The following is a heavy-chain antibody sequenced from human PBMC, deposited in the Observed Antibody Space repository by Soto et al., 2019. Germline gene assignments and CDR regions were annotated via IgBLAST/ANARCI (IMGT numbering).Heavy chain of an antibody. CDR3: ARVGHCTNGVCSALDY. D-gene: IGHD2-8*01. CDR2: IYYGGSA. CDR1: GGSISTYY. Sequence: SETLSLTCTVSGGSISTYYWSWIRQPPGKGLEWIGYIYYGGSANYNPSLKSRVTISVDTSKKQFSLRLDSVTAADTAVYYCARVGHCTNGVCSALDYWGQGTLVTVSS. V-gene: IGHV4-59*08. J-gene: IGHJ4*02.